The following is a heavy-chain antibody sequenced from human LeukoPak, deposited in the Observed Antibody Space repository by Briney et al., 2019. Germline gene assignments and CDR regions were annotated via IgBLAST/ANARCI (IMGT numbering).Heavy chain of an antibody. CDR2: INPSGGST. V-gene: IGHV1-46*01. CDR1: GYTFTSYY. J-gene: IGHJ4*02. CDR3: ARVPRAAWLEDGYYFDY. D-gene: IGHD3-22*01. Sequence: ASVKVSCKGSGYTFTSYYMHWVRQAPGQGLEWMGIINPSGGSTSYAQKFQGRVTMTRDMSTSTVYMELSSLRSEDTAVYYCARVPRAAWLEDGYYFDYWGQGTLVTVSS.